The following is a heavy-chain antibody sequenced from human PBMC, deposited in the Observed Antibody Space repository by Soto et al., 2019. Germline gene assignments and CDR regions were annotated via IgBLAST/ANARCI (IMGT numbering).Heavy chain of an antibody. V-gene: IGHV3-7*01. CDR1: GFTFSSYW. D-gene: IGHD3-10*01. CDR2: IKQDGSEK. J-gene: IGHJ4*02. Sequence: GGSLRLSCAASGFTFSSYWMSWVRQAPGKGLEWVANIKQDGSEKYYVDSVKGRFTISRDNAKNSLYLQMNSLRAEDTAVYYCARGAPDLDYYGSGSYDYWGQGTLVTVSS. CDR3: ARGAPDLDYYGSGSYDY.